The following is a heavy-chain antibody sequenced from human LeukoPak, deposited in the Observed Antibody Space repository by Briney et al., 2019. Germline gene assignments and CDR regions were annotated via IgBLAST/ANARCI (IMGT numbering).Heavy chain of an antibody. CDR1: GVSISDYQ. V-gene: IGHV4-59*08. D-gene: IGHD2-2*01. CDR2: MYNNGST. CDR3: ATNAGPAALDAIDI. Sequence: SETLSLTCIVSGVSISDYQWSRIRQPPGKGLQWIGYMYNNGSTDYNPSLKSRVTISGDTSKNQFSLKLSSVTASDTALYYCATNAGPAALDAIDIWGLGTMVTVSS. J-gene: IGHJ3*02.